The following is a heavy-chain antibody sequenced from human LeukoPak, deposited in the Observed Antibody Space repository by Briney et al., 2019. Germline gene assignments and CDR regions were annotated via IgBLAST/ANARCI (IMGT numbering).Heavy chain of an antibody. V-gene: IGHV3-48*01. J-gene: IGHJ4*02. D-gene: IGHD1-7*01. CDR3: ATQLELRIFDY. CDR1: GFTFSSYS. Sequence: GGSLRLSCAASGFTFSSYSMNWDRQATGKGLEWVSYISSSSSTIYYADSVKGRFTISRDNAKNSLYLQMNSLRAEDTAVYYCATQLELRIFDYWGQGTLVTVSS. CDR2: ISSSSSTI.